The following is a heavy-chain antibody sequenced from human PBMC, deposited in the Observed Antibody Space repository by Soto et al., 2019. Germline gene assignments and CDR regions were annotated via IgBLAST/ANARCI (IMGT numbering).Heavy chain of an antibody. D-gene: IGHD3-16*02. J-gene: IGHJ3*02. CDR3: AKTHYDYVWGSYRPDAFDI. V-gene: IGHV4-39*01. CDR2: IYYSGST. CDR1: GGSVSNKTYY. Sequence: SETLSLTCSVSGGSVSNKTYYWSWIRQPPGKGLEWIGSIYYSGSTYDNPSLKSRVTISVDTSKNQISLNLSSVTAADTAVYYCAKTHYDYVWGSYRPDAFDIWGQGTMVTVSS.